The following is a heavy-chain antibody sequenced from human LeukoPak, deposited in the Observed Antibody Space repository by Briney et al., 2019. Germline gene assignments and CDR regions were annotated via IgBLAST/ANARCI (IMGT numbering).Heavy chain of an antibody. Sequence: SETLSLTCTVSGGSISSGSYYWSWIRQPAGKGLEWIGRIYTSGSTNYNPSLKSRVTISVDTSKNQFSLKLSSVTAADTAVYYCAGKVVVAAKYGAFDIWGQGTMVTVSS. J-gene: IGHJ3*02. V-gene: IGHV4-61*02. CDR2: IYTSGST. D-gene: IGHD2-15*01. CDR3: AGKVVVAAKYGAFDI. CDR1: GGSISSGSYY.